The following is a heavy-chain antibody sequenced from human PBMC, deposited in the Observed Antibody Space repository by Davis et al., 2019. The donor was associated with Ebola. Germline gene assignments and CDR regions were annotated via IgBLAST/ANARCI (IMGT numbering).Heavy chain of an antibody. CDR1: GFTFSSYW. CDR3: ARDGVSEFIDLDY. Sequence: GESLKISCAASGFTFSSYWMYWVRQTPGKGLVWVSHIKTDGSSTNYADSVGGRFTVSRDNAKNTLYLQMNSLRAEDTAVYYCARDGVSEFIDLDYWGRGTLVTVSS. D-gene: IGHD3-16*02. V-gene: IGHV3-74*01. J-gene: IGHJ4*02. CDR2: IKTDGSST.